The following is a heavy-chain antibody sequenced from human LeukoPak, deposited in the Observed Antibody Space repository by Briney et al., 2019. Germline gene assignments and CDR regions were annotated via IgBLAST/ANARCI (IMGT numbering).Heavy chain of an antibody. CDR3: ARERYDSSAFDH. CDR2: MNPNSGNT. Sequence: GASVKVSCKASGYTFTSYDINWARQATGQGLEWMGWMNPNSGNTGYAQKFQGRVTMTRDTSTSTLYMDLSSLRSEDTALYYCARERYDSSAFDHWGQGTLITVSS. CDR1: GYTFTSYD. V-gene: IGHV1-8*02. D-gene: IGHD3-22*01. J-gene: IGHJ4*02.